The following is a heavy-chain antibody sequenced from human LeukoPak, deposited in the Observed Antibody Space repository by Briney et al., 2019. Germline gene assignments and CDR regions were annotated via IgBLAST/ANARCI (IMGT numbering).Heavy chain of an antibody. CDR3: ARDVDTRGHYARFDP. J-gene: IGHJ5*02. Sequence: GGSLRLSCAASGFTFSNYGIHWVRQGPGKGLEWVAVISYDGSKKYYADSVKGRFTISRDSSKNTVDLQMSSLRAEDTALYYCARDVDTRGHYARFDPWGQGTLVTVSS. D-gene: IGHD5-18*01. CDR1: GFTFSNYG. CDR2: ISYDGSKK. V-gene: IGHV3-33*05.